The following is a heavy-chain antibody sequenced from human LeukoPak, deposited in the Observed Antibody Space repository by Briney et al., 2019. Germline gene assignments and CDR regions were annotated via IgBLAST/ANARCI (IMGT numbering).Heavy chain of an antibody. CDR3: ARLRGRQQLVRYFDY. J-gene: IGHJ4*02. Sequence: ASVKVSCKASGYTFTSYGISWVRQAPGQGLEWMGWISAYNGNTNYAQKLQGRVTMTRNTSISTAYMELSSLRSEDTAVYYCARLRGRQQLVRYFDYWGQGTLVTVSS. D-gene: IGHD6-13*01. CDR2: ISAYNGNT. V-gene: IGHV1-18*01. CDR1: GYTFTSYG.